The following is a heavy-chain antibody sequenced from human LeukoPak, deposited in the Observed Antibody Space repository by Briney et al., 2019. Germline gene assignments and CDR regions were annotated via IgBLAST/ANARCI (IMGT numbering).Heavy chain of an antibody. V-gene: IGHV4-34*01. J-gene: IGHJ4*02. CDR3: ARLASYGPFDY. CDR1: GGSFSGYY. Sequence: SETLSLTCAVYGGSFSGYYWSWIRQPPGKGLEWIGEINHSGSTNYNPSLKSRVTISVDTSKNQSSLKLSSVTAADTAVYYCARLASYGPFDYWGQGTLVTVSS. D-gene: IGHD5-18*01. CDR2: INHSGST.